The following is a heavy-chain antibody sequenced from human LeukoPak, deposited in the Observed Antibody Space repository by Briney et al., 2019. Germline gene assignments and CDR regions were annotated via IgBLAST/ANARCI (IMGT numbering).Heavy chain of an antibody. CDR3: AKWRRAPGMAFDI. J-gene: IGHJ3*02. CDR2: INHSGST. CDR1: GGSFSAYF. V-gene: IGHV4-34*01. Sequence: SSETLSLTCVVYGGSFSAYFWSWIRQPPGKWLEWIGEINHSGSTNYNPSLKSRVTISLDTSKNQFSLKLSSVTAADTAFYYCAKWRRAPGMAFDISGQGTMVTVSS. D-gene: IGHD5-12*01.